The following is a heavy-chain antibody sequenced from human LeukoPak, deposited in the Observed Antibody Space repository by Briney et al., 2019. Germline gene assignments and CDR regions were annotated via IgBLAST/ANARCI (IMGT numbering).Heavy chain of an antibody. CDR1: GYTFTGYY. V-gene: IGHV1-8*02. D-gene: IGHD3-16*01. CDR2: MNPNSGNT. CDR3: ARGAGGKGGAFDI. Sequence: ASVKVSCKASGYTFTGYYMHWVRQAPGQGLEWMGWMNPNSGNTGYAQKFQGRVTMTRNTSISTAYMELSSLRSEDTAVYYCARGAGGKGGAFDIWGQGTMVTVSS. J-gene: IGHJ3*02.